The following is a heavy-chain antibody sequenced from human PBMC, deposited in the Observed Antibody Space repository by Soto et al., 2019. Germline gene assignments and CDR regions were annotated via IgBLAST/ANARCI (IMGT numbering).Heavy chain of an antibody. J-gene: IGHJ4*02. CDR1: GGSISSGGYY. CDR3: ARDRAYYDSTGVYFDY. CDR2: IYYSGST. Sequence: QVQLQESGPGLVKPSQTLSLTCTVSGGSISSGGYYWSWIRQHPGKGLEWIGYIYYSGSTYYNPSLKSRVTISVDTSKNQFSLKLSAVTAADTAVYYCARDRAYYDSTGVYFDYWGQGSLVTVSS. D-gene: IGHD3-22*01. V-gene: IGHV4-31*03.